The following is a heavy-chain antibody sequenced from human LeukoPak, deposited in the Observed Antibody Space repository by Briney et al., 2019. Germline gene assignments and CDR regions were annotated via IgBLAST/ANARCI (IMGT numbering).Heavy chain of an antibody. CDR2: IYSGGST. Sequence: GGSLRLSCAASGFTVSSNHMSWVRQAPGKGLEWVSVIYSGGSTYSADSVKGRFTISRDNSKNTLYLQMNSLRAEDTAVYYCARAHSGYDLSIRWFDPWGQGTLVTVSS. CDR3: ARAHSGYDLSIRWFDP. V-gene: IGHV3-66*02. D-gene: IGHD5-12*01. J-gene: IGHJ5*02. CDR1: GFTVSSNH.